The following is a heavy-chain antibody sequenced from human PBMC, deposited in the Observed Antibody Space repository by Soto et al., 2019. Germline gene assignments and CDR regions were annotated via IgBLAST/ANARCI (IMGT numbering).Heavy chain of an antibody. CDR3: AKVNRPDFWSGYFVDY. CDR2: ISGSGGST. CDR1: GFTFSSYA. D-gene: IGHD3-3*01. Sequence: GGSLRLSCAASGFTFSSYAMSWVRQAPGKGLEWVSAISGSGGSTYYADSVKGRFTISRDNSKNTLYLQMNSLRAEDTAVYYCAKVNRPDFWSGYFVDYWGQGTLVTVSS. J-gene: IGHJ4*02. V-gene: IGHV3-23*01.